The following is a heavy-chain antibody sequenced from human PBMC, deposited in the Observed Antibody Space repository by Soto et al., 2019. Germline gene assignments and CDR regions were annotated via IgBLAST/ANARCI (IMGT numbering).Heavy chain of an antibody. CDR1: GGSISSYF. J-gene: IGHJ4*01. CDR3: ARVEYTGGVFYPFDY. D-gene: IGHD2-8*02. V-gene: IGHV4-59*01. CDR2: IYHTGST. Sequence: SETLSLTCTVSGGSISSYFWSWIRQPPGKGLEWIGYIYHTGSTDYNPSLKSRVTISVDTSKNQFSLKLSPTIAADTAVYYCARVEYTGGVFYPFDYWGHGILVTVSS.